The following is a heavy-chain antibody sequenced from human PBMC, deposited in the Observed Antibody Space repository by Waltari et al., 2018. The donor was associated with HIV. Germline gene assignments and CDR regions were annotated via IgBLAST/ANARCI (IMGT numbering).Heavy chain of an antibody. CDR2: INHSGST. J-gene: IGHJ4*02. V-gene: IGHV4-34*01. D-gene: IGHD6-19*01. Sequence: QVQLQQWGAGLLKPSETLSLTCAVYGGSFSGYYWSWIRQPPGRGLEWIGEINHSGSTNYNPSLKSRVTISVDTSKNQFSLKLSSVTAADTAVYYCARHVAPYSSGWYNGDYFDYWGQGTLVTVSS. CDR1: GGSFSGYY. CDR3: ARHVAPYSSGWYNGDYFDY.